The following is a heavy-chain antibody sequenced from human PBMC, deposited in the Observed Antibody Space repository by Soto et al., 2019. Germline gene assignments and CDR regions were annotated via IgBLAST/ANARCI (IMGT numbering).Heavy chain of an antibody. CDR3: AKDVLRYFDWLYYFDY. Sequence: QVQLVESGGGVVQPGRSLRLSCAASGFTFSSYGMHWVRQAPGKGLEWVAVISYDGSNKYYADSVKGRFTISRDNSKNTLYLQMNSLRAEATAVYYCAKDVLRYFDWLYYFDYWGQGTMVTVSS. CDR2: ISYDGSNK. J-gene: IGHJ4*02. V-gene: IGHV3-30*18. CDR1: GFTFSSYG. D-gene: IGHD3-9*01.